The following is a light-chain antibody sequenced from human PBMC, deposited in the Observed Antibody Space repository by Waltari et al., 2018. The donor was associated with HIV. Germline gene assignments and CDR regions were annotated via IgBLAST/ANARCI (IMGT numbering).Light chain of an antibody. J-gene: IGKJ2*01. Sequence: EIVLTQSPGTLSLSPGERATLSCRASQSVSSSYLAWYQQKPGQAPRPRIYGASSRATCIPDRCSGSGSGTDFTLTISRLEPEDVAVYYCQQYGSSSYTFGQGTKLEIK. CDR3: QQYGSSSYT. CDR2: GAS. CDR1: QSVSSSY. V-gene: IGKV3-20*01.